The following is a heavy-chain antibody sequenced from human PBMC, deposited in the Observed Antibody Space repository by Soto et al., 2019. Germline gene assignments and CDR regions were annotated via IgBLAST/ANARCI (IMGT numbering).Heavy chain of an antibody. D-gene: IGHD3-16*02. CDR1: GYTFTSYG. J-gene: IGHJ3*02. V-gene: IGHV1-18*01. Sequence: ASVKVSCKASGYTFTSYGISWVRQAPGQGLEWMGWISAYNGNTNYAQKLQGRVTMTTDTSTSTAYMELRSLRSDDTAVYYCARGLNDYIWGSYRYDAFDIWGQGTMVTVSS. CDR2: ISAYNGNT. CDR3: ARGLNDYIWGSYRYDAFDI.